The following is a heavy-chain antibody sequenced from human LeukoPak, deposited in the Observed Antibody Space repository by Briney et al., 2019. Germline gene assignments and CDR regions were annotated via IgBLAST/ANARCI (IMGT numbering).Heavy chain of an antibody. V-gene: IGHV4-30-4*01. Sequence: SETLSLTCTVSGGSISSGDYYWSWIRQPPGKGLEWIGYIYYSGSTYYNPSLKSRVTISVDTSKNQFSLKLSSVTAADTAVYYCAREGSLIFGVVTPYAFDIWGQGTMVTVSS. CDR2: IYYSGST. J-gene: IGHJ3*02. CDR3: AREGSLIFGVVTPYAFDI. CDR1: GGSISSGDYY. D-gene: IGHD3-3*01.